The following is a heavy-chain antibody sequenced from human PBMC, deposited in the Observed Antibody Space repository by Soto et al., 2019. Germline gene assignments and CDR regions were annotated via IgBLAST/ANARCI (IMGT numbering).Heavy chain of an antibody. CDR3: AGENRGRVPDV. CDR2: IIPILGTA. D-gene: IGHD1-26*01. V-gene: IGHV1-69*06. CDR1: GGNFSSYS. J-gene: IGHJ6*02. Sequence: QVQLVQSGAEVKKPGSSVKVSCKASGGNFSSYSISWARQAPGQGLEWMGGIIPILGTADYTEKFQDRVTITADISTSTAYMELSSLRSEDTAVYWCAGENRGRVPDVWGQGTTVIVSS.